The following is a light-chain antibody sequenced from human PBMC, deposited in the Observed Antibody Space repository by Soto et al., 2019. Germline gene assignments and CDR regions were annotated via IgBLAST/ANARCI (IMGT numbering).Light chain of an antibody. J-gene: IGLJ2*01. Sequence: QSALTRPASVSGSPGQSITISCTGTSSDVGGYNYVSWYQHHPGKAPKLMIYDVSNRPSGISNRFSGSKSGNTASLTISGLQADDEADYYCCSYAGTYSPVLGGGTKVTVL. V-gene: IGLV2-14*01. CDR3: CSYAGTYSPV. CDR2: DVS. CDR1: SSDVGGYNY.